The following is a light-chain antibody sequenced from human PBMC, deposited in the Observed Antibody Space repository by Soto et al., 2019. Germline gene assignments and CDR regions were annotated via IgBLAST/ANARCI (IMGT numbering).Light chain of an antibody. Sequence: DIQITQSPSSLSASVGDRATIPCRASQSISSYLNWYQQKPGKAPKLLIYAASSLQSGVPSRFSGSGSGTDCTLTISSLQPEDFETYYCQQSYSNPLTFGQGTKVDI. CDR3: QQSYSNPLT. CDR2: AAS. V-gene: IGKV1-39*01. CDR1: QSISSY. J-gene: IGKJ1*01.